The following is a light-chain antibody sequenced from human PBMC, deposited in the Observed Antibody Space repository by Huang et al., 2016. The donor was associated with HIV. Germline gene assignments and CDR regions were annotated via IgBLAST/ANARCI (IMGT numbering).Light chain of an antibody. CDR1: QGISTF. V-gene: IGKV1-17*03. CDR2: GAY. CDR3: LQHNSYPYT. J-gene: IGKJ2*01. Sequence: DIQMTQSPSAMSASVGDRVTITCRASQGISTFLAWCQQEPGKVPKRLIYGAYSLQSWVPSRFSGSGSGTEFTLTISSLQPEDFATYYCLQHNSYPYTFGQGTKLEIK.